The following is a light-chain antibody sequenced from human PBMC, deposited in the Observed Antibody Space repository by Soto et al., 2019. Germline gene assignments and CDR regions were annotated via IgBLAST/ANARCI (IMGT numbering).Light chain of an antibody. CDR2: GAS. V-gene: IGKV3-20*01. Sequence: EIVLTQSPGTVSLSPGERATLSCRASQTVINSFLAWYQQKPDQAPRVLIFGASSRATGVPDRFRGSGSGTDFTLTISRLEPEDFAVYFCQQYGTSPTFGQGTKVEIK. J-gene: IGKJ1*01. CDR1: QTVINSF. CDR3: QQYGTSPT.